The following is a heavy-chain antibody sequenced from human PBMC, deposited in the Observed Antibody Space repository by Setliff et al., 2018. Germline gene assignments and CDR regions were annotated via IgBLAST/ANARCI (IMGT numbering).Heavy chain of an antibody. Sequence: GGSLRLSCAASGFTFSDYYMSWIRQAPGKGLEWVSYISSSSSYTNYADSVKGRFTISRDNAENSLYLQMNSLRAEDTALYYCALTPLNNYHYYQGYYYYMGVWGKGTTVTVSS. D-gene: IGHD3-22*01. V-gene: IGHV3-11*03. J-gene: IGHJ6*03. CDR2: ISSSSSYT. CDR1: GFTFSDYY. CDR3: ALTPLNNYHYYQGYYYYMGV.